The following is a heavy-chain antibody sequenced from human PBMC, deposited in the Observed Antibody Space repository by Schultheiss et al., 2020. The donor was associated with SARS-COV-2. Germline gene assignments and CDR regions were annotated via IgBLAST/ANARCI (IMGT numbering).Heavy chain of an antibody. CDR2: IYTSGST. Sequence: SETLSLTCTVSGGSISSYYWSWIRQPAGKGLEWIGRIYTSGSTNYNPSLKSRVTISVDTSKNQFSLKLSSVTAADTAVYYCARDWGITMVRGVIYYWGQGTLVTVSS. J-gene: IGHJ4*02. D-gene: IGHD3-10*01. CDR1: GGSISSYY. V-gene: IGHV4-4*07. CDR3: ARDWGITMVRGVIYY.